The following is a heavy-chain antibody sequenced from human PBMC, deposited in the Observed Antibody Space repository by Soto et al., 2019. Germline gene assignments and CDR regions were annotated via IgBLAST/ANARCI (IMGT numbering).Heavy chain of an antibody. V-gene: IGHV4-39*01. J-gene: IGHJ5*02. Sequence: PSETLSLTCTVSGGSISSSSYFWGWIRQPPGRGLEWIGSINYSGSTYYNPSPKSRVTLSVDTSKNQFSLNVSSVTASDTALYYCSRRAPEGFDPWGQGTLVTVSS. CDR1: GGSISSSSYF. CDR2: INYSGST. CDR3: SRRAPEGFDP.